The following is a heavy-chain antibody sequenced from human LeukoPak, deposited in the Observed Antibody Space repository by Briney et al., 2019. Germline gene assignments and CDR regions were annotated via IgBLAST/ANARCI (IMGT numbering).Heavy chain of an antibody. J-gene: IGHJ6*03. D-gene: IGHD2-21*01. CDR3: ARVVVAHYYYYMDV. CDR2: IYYSGST. CDR1: GGSISSYY. Sequence: SETLSLTCTVSGGSISSYYWSWIRQPPGKGLEWIGYIYYSGSTNYNPSLKSRVTISVDTSKNQFSLKLTSVTAADTAVYYCARVVVAHYYYYMDVWGKGTTVTVSS. V-gene: IGHV4-59*01.